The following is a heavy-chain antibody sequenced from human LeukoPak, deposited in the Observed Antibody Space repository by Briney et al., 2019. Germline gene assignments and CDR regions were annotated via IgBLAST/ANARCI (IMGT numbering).Heavy chain of an antibody. CDR3: ARVPDGYRQGHHFDY. CDR2: IYSGGST. Sequence: PGGSLRLSCAASGFTVSSNYMSWVCQAPGKGLEWVSVIYSGGSTYYADSVKGRFTISRDNSKNTLYLQMNSLKAEDTAVYYCARVPDGYRQGHHFDYWGQGTLVTVSS. CDR1: GFTVSSNY. J-gene: IGHJ4*02. D-gene: IGHD5-18*01. V-gene: IGHV3-66*01.